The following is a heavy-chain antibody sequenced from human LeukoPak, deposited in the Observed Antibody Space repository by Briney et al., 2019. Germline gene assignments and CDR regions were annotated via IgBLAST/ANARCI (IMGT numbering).Heavy chain of an antibody. V-gene: IGHV3-48*03. D-gene: IGHD5-12*01. CDR2: ISSSGSTI. CDR3: ARGDIVATTAFDY. Sequence: GGSLRLSCAASGFTFSSDEMNWVRQAPGKGLEWVSYISSSGSTIYYADSVKGRFTISRDNAKNSLYLQMNSLRAEDTAVYYCARGDIVATTAFDYWGQGTLVTVSS. CDR1: GFTFSSDE. J-gene: IGHJ4*02.